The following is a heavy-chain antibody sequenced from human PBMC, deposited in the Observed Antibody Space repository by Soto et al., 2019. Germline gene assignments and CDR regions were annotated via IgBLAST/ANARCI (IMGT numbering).Heavy chain of an antibody. Sequence: SETLSLTCAVSGGSINSGGYSWNWIRQPPGKGLEWFGHIYHRGDTYYNPSLKSRGTISVDRSKNKFSLTLNSVTAADTAVYFCARARTVVDEFWFDPWGQGTLVTVSS. CDR1: GGSINSGGYS. D-gene: IGHD2-2*01. CDR2: IYHRGDT. V-gene: IGHV4-30-2*01. CDR3: ARARTVVDEFWFDP. J-gene: IGHJ5*02.